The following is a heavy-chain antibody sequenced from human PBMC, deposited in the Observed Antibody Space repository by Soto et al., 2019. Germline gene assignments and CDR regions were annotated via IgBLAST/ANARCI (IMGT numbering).Heavy chain of an antibody. Sequence: QVQLVQSGAEVKKPGASVKVSCKASGYTFTSYDINWVRQATGQGLEWVGWMNPNSGNTGYAQKFQGRVTMTRSTSISTADMELSSLRSEDTAVYNCARGINYYDSGDDAFDIWGQGTMVTVSS. CDR1: GYTFTSYD. CDR3: ARGINYYDSGDDAFDI. J-gene: IGHJ3*02. V-gene: IGHV1-8*01. CDR2: MNPNSGNT. D-gene: IGHD3-10*01.